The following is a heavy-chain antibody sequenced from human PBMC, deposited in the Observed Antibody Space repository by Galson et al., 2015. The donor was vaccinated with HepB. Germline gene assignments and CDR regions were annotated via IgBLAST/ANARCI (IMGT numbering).Heavy chain of an antibody. J-gene: IGHJ6*02. V-gene: IGHV3-11*01. CDR1: GFTFSDYY. CDR2: ISSSGSTI. CDR3: ARDSSSPYYYYGMDV. D-gene: IGHD6-13*01. Sequence: SLRLSCAASGFTFSDYYMSWIRQAPGKGLEWVSYISSSGSTIYYADSVEGRFTISRDNAKNSLYLQMNSLRAEDTAVYYCARDSSSPYYYYGMDVWGQGTTVTVSS.